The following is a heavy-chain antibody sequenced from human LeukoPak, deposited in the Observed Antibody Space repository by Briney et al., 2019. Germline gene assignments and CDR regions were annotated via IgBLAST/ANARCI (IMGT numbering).Heavy chain of an antibody. CDR3: ARNLGLSALFDY. V-gene: IGHV1-2*02. D-gene: IGHD1-14*01. J-gene: IGHJ4*02. Sequence: GSSVKVSCKASGGTFSSYAISWVRQAPGQGLEWMGWINPNSGGTNYAQKFQGRVTMTRDTSISTAYMELSRLKSDDTAVYYCARNLGLSALFDYWGQGTLVTVSS. CDR1: GGTFSSYA. CDR2: INPNSGGT.